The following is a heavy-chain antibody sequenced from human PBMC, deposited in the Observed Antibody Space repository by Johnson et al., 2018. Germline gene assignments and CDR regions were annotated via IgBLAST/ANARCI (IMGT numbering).Heavy chain of an antibody. CDR1: GFIVSSHY. J-gene: IGHJ6*02. Sequence: VQLVESGGGLIQXGGSXRLXCAASGFIVSSHYMTWVRQAPGKGLEWVSIIYTSGSTYYADSAKGRFIISRDISKNTVYLQMNNLRAEETAVYYCSSSSNHFYYYGLDVWGQGTTVTVSS. D-gene: IGHD6-13*01. CDR2: IYTSGST. CDR3: SSSSNHFYYYGLDV. V-gene: IGHV3-53*01.